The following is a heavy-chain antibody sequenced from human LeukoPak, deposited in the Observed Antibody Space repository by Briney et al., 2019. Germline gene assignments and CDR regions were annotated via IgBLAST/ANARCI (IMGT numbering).Heavy chain of an antibody. CDR2: ISGRGGST. CDR3: ASGSGSYLTPYYYMDV. Sequence: GGSLTLSCAASGVTFSSYAMSWVGQAPGKGVEWLSAISGRGGSTYYSDSLNRRFTISRDNSKNPLYLPMNSLRAEDTAAYYCASGSGSYLTPYYYMDVWVKGTTVTVSS. CDR1: GVTFSSYA. V-gene: IGHV3-23*01. D-gene: IGHD3-10*01. J-gene: IGHJ6*03.